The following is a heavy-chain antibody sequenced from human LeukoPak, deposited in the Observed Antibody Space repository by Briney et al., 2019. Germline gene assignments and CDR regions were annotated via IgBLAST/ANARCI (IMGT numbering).Heavy chain of an antibody. V-gene: IGHV4-59*01. CDR2: IYYSGST. Sequence: SSETLSLTCTVSGGSISSYYWSWIRQPPGKGLEWIGYIYYSGSTNYNPSLKSRVTISVDTSKNQFSLKMSSVTAADTAVYYCARESETMVRGVIEEGLDYWGQGTLVTVSS. CDR3: ARESETMVRGVIEEGLDY. CDR1: GGSISSYY. D-gene: IGHD3-10*01. J-gene: IGHJ4*02.